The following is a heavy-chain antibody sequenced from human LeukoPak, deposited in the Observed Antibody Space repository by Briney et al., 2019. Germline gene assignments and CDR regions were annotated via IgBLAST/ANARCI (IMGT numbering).Heavy chain of an antibody. CDR3: ARGLSSWFDP. J-gene: IGHJ5*02. Sequence: SETLSLTCTVSGGSISSSSYYWGWIRQPPGKGLEWIGSIYYSGSTYYNPSLKSRVTISVDTSKNQFSLKLSSVPAADTAVYYCARGLSSWFDPWGQGTLVTVSS. CDR1: GGSISSSSYY. V-gene: IGHV4-39*01. D-gene: IGHD2-2*01. CDR2: IYYSGST.